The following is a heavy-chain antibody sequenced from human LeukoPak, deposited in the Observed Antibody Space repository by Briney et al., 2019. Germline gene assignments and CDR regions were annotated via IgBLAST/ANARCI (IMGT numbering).Heavy chain of an antibody. J-gene: IGHJ4*02. Sequence: SETLSLTCAVYGGSFSGYYWSWIRQPPGKGPEWIGEINHSGSTNYNPSLKSRVTISVDTSKNQFSLKLSSVTAADTAVYYCARGGLKYSSSWHVNDYWGQGTLVTVSS. CDR3: ARGGLKYSSSWHVNDY. CDR2: INHSGST. CDR1: GGSFSGYY. D-gene: IGHD6-13*01. V-gene: IGHV4-34*01.